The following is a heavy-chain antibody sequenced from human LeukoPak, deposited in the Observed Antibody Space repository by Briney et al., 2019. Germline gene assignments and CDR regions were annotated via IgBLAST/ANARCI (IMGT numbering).Heavy chain of an antibody. J-gene: IGHJ4*02. CDR1: GASFTSNY. V-gene: IGHV4-59*08. Sequence: SETLSLTCTVSGASFTSNYWSWIRQPPGKGLEWIGYIYYSGTTTYNPSLERRVTMSVDMSKTQVSLRLNSVTATDTAMYYCARLGCGGDCFVDYWGQGTLVTVSS. D-gene: IGHD2-21*02. CDR3: ARLGCGGDCFVDY. CDR2: IYYSGTT.